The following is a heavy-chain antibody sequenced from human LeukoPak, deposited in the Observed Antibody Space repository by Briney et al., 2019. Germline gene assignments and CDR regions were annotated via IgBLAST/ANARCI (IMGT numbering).Heavy chain of an antibody. J-gene: IGHJ4*02. CDR2: ISQSGDVT. CDR1: GFAFSSHA. Sequence: GGSLRLSCEASGFAFSSHAMSWVRQGPGKGLEWVSVISQSGDVTYYADSVKGRFTISRDNSKSTLYLQMNSLRAEDTAVYYCAKDGRSTSPGYWGQGTLVTVST. CDR3: AKDGRSTSPGY. D-gene: IGHD2-2*01. V-gene: IGHV3-23*01.